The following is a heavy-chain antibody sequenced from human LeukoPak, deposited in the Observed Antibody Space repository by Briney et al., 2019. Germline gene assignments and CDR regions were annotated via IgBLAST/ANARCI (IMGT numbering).Heavy chain of an antibody. V-gene: IGHV3-74*01. J-gene: IGHJ4*02. CDR1: GFNFSTYV. D-gene: IGHD5-24*01. Sequence: PGRSLRLSCAASGFNFSTYVMHWVRQAPGKGLVWVSHINSDGSTTSYADSVKGRFTISRDNAKNTLYLQMDSLRAEDTAVYYCARDGDGDRDLDYWGQGTLVTVSS. CDR3: ARDGDGDRDLDY. CDR2: INSDGSTT.